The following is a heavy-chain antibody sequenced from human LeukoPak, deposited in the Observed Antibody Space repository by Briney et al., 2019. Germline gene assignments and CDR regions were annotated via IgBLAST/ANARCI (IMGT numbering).Heavy chain of an antibody. CDR2: IYYSGST. D-gene: IGHD6-13*01. V-gene: IGHV4-59*08. CDR3: ARHTIAAAAKGYMDV. Sequence: SETLSLTCTVSGVSISSYYWSWIRQPPGKGLEWIGYIYYSGSTYYNPSLKSRVTISVDTSKNQFSLKLSSVTAADTAVYYCARHTIAAAAKGYMDVWGKGTTVTISS. J-gene: IGHJ6*03. CDR1: GVSISSYY.